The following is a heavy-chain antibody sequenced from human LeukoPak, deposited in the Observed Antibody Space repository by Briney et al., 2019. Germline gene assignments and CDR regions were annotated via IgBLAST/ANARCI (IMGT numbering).Heavy chain of an antibody. Sequence: GGSLRLSCAASGFTFSDYYMSWIRQAPGKGLEWVSYISSSGSTIYYADSVKGRFTISRDNAKNSLYLQMNSLRAEDTAVYYCARELGYCSSTSCYLSPPADYYYYGMDVWGQGTTVTVSS. CDR2: ISSSGSTI. D-gene: IGHD2-2*01. V-gene: IGHV3-11*01. CDR1: GFTFSDYY. CDR3: ARELGYCSSTSCYLSPPADYYYYGMDV. J-gene: IGHJ6*02.